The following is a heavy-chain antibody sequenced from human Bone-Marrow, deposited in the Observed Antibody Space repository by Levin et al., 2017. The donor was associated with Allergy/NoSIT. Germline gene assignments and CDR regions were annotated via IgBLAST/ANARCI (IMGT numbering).Heavy chain of an antibody. Sequence: SETLSLTCTVSGVSLTSTTFFWGWVRQPPGQGLEWLVSSYIGGTWYDNPSPQSRVTLSEDRNNNQFSLTLRSVTAADTAVYYCVQSRDTNSPLDSWGQGILVTVSS. D-gene: IGHD2-8*01. CDR1: GVSLTSTTFF. J-gene: IGHJ4*02. CDR2: SYIGGTW. CDR3: VQSRDTNSPLDS. V-gene: IGHV4-39*01.